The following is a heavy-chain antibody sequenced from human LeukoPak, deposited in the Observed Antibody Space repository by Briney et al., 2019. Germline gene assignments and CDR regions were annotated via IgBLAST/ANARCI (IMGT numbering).Heavy chain of an antibody. V-gene: IGHV3-30*18. D-gene: IGHD2-2*01. CDR1: GFTFSRYG. J-gene: IGHJ3*02. CDR3: AKEGYCSSTSCSDAFDI. CDR2: ISYDGSNK. Sequence: PGGSLRLSCAAYGFTFSRYGMHWVSQAPAKGLERVAVISYDGSNKYYADSVKGRFTISRDNSKNTLYLQMNSLRAEDTALYYCAKEGYCSSTSCSDAFDIWGQGTMVTVSS.